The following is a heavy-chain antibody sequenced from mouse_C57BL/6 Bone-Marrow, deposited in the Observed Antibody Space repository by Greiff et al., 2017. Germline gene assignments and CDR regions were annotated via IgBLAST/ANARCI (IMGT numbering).Heavy chain of an antibody. D-gene: IGHD4-1*01. V-gene: IGHV1-78*01. J-gene: IGHJ3*01. CDR3: AREGLAGAWFAY. CDR2: IYPSDGST. Sequence: VKLMESDAELVKPGASVKISCKVSGYTFTDHTIHWMKQRPEQGLEWIGYIYPSDGSTKYIEKLKGKATLTADKSSSTAYMQLNSLPSEDSAVYLCAREGLAGAWFAYWGQGTLVTVSA. CDR1: GYTFTDHT.